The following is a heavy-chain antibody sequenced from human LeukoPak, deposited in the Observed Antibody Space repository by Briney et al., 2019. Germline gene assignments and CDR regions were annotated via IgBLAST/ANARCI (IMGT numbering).Heavy chain of an antibody. J-gene: IGHJ6*02. CDR3: AKDPSGDSFGSYGLDV. V-gene: IGHV3-30*18. D-gene: IGHD5-18*01. CDR2: ISYDGSNK. Sequence: PGRSLRLSCAASGFTFSSYDMHWVRQAPGKGLEWVAVISYDGSNKYYAASVKGRFTIPRDNSKNTLYLQMNSRRPEDTAVYYCAKDPSGDSFGSYGLDVWGQGTTVTVSS. CDR1: GFTFSSYD.